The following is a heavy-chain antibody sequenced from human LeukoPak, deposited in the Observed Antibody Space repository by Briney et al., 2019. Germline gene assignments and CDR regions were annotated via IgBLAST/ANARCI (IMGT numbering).Heavy chain of an antibody. D-gene: IGHD6-19*01. V-gene: IGHV3-21*01. CDR2: ISSSSSYI. CDR3: ARDLYSSGWFDY. CDR1: GFTFSSYS. Sequence: SGGSLRLSCAASGFTFSSYSMNWVRQAPGKGLEWVSSISSSSSYIYYADSVKGRFTISRDNAKNSLYLQMNSLRAEDTAVYYCARDLYSSGWFDYWGQGTLVTVSS. J-gene: IGHJ4*02.